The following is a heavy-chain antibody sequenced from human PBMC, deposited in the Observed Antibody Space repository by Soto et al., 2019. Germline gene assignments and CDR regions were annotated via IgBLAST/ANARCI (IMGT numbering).Heavy chain of an antibody. J-gene: IGHJ6*02. V-gene: IGHV1-69*01. CDR2: IIPFCGTA. CDR3: GTILLGVLYYGMDG. D-gene: IGHD3-16*01. Sequence: QVQLVQSGAEVKKPGASVKVSCKASGYTFTSYAISWVRQAPGQGLEWMGGIIPFCGTANYAQKLQGRVTITADESSSAADLELGSLRADNTAVYYCGTILLGVLYYGMDGWGRG. CDR1: GYTFTSYA.